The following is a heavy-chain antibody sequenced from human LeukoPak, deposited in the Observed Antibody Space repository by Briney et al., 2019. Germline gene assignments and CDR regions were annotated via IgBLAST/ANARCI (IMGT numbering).Heavy chain of an antibody. D-gene: IGHD6-19*01. J-gene: IGHJ4*02. CDR3: SRTYSSGGRGLDY. V-gene: IGHV3-49*04. CDR2: IRSKAYGGTT. CDR1: GFTLGDFA. Sequence: PGGSLRLSCTASGFTLGDFAMSWVRQAPGKGLEWVGFIRSKAYGGTTEYAASVKGRFTISRDDSKSIAYLQMNSLKTEDTAVYYCSRTYSSGGRGLDYWGQGTLVTVSS.